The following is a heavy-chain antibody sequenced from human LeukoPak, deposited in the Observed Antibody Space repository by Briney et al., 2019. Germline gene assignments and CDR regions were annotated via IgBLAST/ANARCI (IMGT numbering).Heavy chain of an antibody. CDR3: ARSHYDYVWGSYCY. Sequence: GESLKISCKASGYSFTSYLIAWVRQMPGKGLEWMGIIHPSDSNARYSPSFQGQVTVSADKSISTAYLQWSSLKASDTAMYYCARSHYDYVWGSYCYWGQGTLVTVSS. J-gene: IGHJ4*02. V-gene: IGHV5-51*01. CDR2: IHPSDSNA. D-gene: IGHD3-16*01. CDR1: GYSFTSYL.